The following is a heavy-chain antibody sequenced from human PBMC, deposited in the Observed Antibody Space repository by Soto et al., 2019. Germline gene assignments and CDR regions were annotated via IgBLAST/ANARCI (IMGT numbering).Heavy chain of an antibody. Sequence: ASVKVSCNTSGYTFSNYGITWVRQAPGQPLEWLGWISLYSDGTNYAHKFQGRVSMTTDTSTTTAYMELRSLRSDDTAVYYCARVVPRDEAWFRXWGQVTLVTVSX. CDR3: ARVVPRDEAWFRX. CDR2: ISLYSDGT. V-gene: IGHV1-18*01. J-gene: IGHJ5*02. D-gene: IGHD2-2*01. CDR1: GYTFSNYG.